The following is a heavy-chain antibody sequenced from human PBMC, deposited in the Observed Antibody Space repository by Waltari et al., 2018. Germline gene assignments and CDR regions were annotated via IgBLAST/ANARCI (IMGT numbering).Heavy chain of an antibody. CDR3: SRSRGSGPRD. V-gene: IGHV3-73*01. D-gene: IGHD3-16*01. CDR1: GFTFSGSA. CDR2: IRNKTNNYAT. J-gene: IGHJ4*02. Sequence: EVQLVESGGGFVQPGGSLKLSCAASGFTFSGSAMHWVRQASGKGLEWVGRIRNKTNNYATAYDASVKGRFTISRDDSKNTAYLQMNSLKIEDSAVYYCSRSRGSGPRDWGQGTLVTVSS.